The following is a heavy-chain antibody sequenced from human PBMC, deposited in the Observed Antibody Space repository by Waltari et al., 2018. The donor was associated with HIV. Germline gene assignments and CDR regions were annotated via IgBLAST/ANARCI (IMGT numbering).Heavy chain of an antibody. CDR2: IDNYGRVI. J-gene: IGHJ6*02. D-gene: IGHD2-8*01. V-gene: IGHV3-74*01. CDR3: VKDVAVTHYGVYYSGLDV. CDR1: GFVFGSHW. Sequence: LVESGGTTVQPGGSLRLSCTASGFVFGSHWMHWVRQSPGGGLFWVSRIDNYGRVIKYANSVKGRFTLSRDNTKNMLFLEMKSLRGEDSGIYYCVKDVAVTHYGVYYSGLDVWGQGTTVTV.